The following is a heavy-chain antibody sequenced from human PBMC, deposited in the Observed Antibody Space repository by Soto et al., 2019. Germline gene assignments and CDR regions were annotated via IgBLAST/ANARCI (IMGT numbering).Heavy chain of an antibody. J-gene: IGHJ4*02. D-gene: IGHD6-13*01. CDR3: AREIGYSSTWPAY. Sequence: GGSLRLSCAASGFTFSSYGMHWVRQAPGKGLEWVAVISYDGSNKYYADSVKGRFTISRDNSRNTLYLQMNSLRVEDTAVYFCAREIGYSSTWPAYWGQGT. CDR2: ISYDGSNK. CDR1: GFTFSSYG. V-gene: IGHV3-30*03.